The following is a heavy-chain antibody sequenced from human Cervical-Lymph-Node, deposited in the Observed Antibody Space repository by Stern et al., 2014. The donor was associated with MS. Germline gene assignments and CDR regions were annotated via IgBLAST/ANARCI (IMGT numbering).Heavy chain of an antibody. CDR2: ISPKTGSA. CDR1: GYTFTAYF. D-gene: IGHD1-26*01. Sequence: VQLVESGAEVERPGASVKVSFKASGYTFTAYFLHWVRQAPGQGLEVMGWISPKTGSASYAQKCQDRVTMTRDTTINTGYMELSSLRSDDTAVYYCARDRGSYSDYWGQGTLVAVSS. CDR3: ARDRGSYSDY. J-gene: IGHJ4*02. V-gene: IGHV1-2*02.